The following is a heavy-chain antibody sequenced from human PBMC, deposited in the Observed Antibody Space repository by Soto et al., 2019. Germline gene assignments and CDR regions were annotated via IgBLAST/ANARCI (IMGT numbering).Heavy chain of an antibody. D-gene: IGHD3-10*01. CDR1: GFTFNTYA. CDR3: AKGRGGAYYYYGLDV. V-gene: IGHV3-23*01. Sequence: EVQLLESGGGVVQPGESLTLSCAASGFTFNTYAMPWARRAPGKGLEWVSAISGSGATTYVADSVKGRFTISRDNSKDTLYLQMNSLRAEDTAIYYCAKGRGGAYYYYGLDVWGQGTMVTVSS. CDR2: ISGSGATT. J-gene: IGHJ6*02.